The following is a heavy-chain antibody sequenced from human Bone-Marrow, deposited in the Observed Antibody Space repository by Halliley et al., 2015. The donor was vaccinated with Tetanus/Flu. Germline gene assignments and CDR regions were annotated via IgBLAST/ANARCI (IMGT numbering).Heavy chain of an antibody. J-gene: IGHJ4*02. Sequence: SLRLSCAASGFTFSSYSLNWVRQAPGKGLEWVSSISSSSSYIYYADSAKGRFTISRDNAKNSLYLQMSSLRAEDTAVFYCARAGTYCSGDCYWPAYFDYWGQGTLVTVSS. D-gene: IGHD2-21*02. CDR2: ISSSSSYI. CDR1: GFTFSSYS. CDR3: ARAGTYCSGDCYWPAYFDY. V-gene: IGHV3-21*01.